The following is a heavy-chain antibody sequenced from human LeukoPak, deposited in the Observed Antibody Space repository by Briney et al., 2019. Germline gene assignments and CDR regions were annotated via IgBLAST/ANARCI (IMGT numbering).Heavy chain of an antibody. CDR2: IYYSGST. J-gene: IGHJ4*02. Sequence: KPSGTLSLTCAVSGGSISSSNWWSWVRQPPGKGLEWIGYIYYSGSTNYNPSLKSRVTISVDTSKNQFSLKLSSVTAADTAVYYCASVGRDGYNLDYWGQGTLVTVSS. CDR1: GGSISSSNW. CDR3: ASVGRDGYNLDY. D-gene: IGHD5-24*01. V-gene: IGHV4-4*02.